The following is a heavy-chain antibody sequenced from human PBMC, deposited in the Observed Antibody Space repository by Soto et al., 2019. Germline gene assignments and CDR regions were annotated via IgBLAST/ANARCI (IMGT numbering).Heavy chain of an antibody. CDR2: IRSKANSYAT. CDR1: GFTFSGSA. D-gene: IGHD6-19*01. J-gene: IGHJ4*02. Sequence: GGSLRLSCAASGFTFSGSAMHWVRQASGKGLEWVGRIRSKANSYATAYAASVRGRFTISRDDSKNTAYLQMNSLKTEGTAVYYCTRLAVAGDYWGQGTLVTVSS. CDR3: TRLAVAGDY. V-gene: IGHV3-73*01.